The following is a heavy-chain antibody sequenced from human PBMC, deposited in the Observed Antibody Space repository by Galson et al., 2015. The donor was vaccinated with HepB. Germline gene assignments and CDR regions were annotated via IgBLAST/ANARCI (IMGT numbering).Heavy chain of an antibody. V-gene: IGHV3-23*01. J-gene: IGHJ2*01. CDR2: ISGSGVST. CDR3: AKIGVAAAGMINWYFDL. Sequence: SLRLSCAASGFTFSNYAMSWVRQAPGKGLEWVSAISGSGVSTYYADSVKGRFTISRDNSKNTLYLQMNSLRAEDTAVYYCAKIGVAAAGMINWYFDLWGRGTLVTVSS. D-gene: IGHD6-13*01. CDR1: GFTFSNYA.